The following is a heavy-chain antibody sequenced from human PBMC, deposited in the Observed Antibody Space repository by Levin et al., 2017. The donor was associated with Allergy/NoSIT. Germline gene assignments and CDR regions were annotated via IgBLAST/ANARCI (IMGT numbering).Heavy chain of an antibody. CDR1: GFTFSSYA. Sequence: HPGGSLRLSCAASGFTFSSYAMHWVRQAPGKGLEWVAVISYDGSNKYYADSVKGRFTISRDNSKNTLYLQMNSLRAEDTAVYYCARAEGLMDVWGQGTTVTVSS. CDR3: ARAEGLMDV. CDR2: ISYDGSNK. V-gene: IGHV3-30-3*01. J-gene: IGHJ6*02.